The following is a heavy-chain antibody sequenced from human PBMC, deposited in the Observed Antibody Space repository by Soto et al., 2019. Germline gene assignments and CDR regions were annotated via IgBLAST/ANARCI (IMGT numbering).Heavy chain of an antibody. J-gene: IGHJ6*02. CDR2: IIPIFGTA. CDR3: ARDPMDCGGDCYSGTSGHYYYYGMDV. V-gene: IGHV1-69*06. Sequence: SVKVSCKASGGTFSSYAISWVRQAPGQGLEWMGGIIPIFGTANYAQKFQGRVTITADKSTSTAYMELGSLRSEDTAVYYCARDPMDCGGDCYSGTSGHYYYYGMDVWGQGTTVTVSS. CDR1: GGTFSSYA. D-gene: IGHD2-21*02.